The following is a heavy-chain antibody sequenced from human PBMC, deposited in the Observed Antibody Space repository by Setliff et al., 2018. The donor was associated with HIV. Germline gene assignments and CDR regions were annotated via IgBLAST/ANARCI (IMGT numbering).Heavy chain of an antibody. D-gene: IGHD3-10*01. V-gene: IGHV5-51*01. CDR1: GYSFTNYW. Sequence: GESPTISCKGSGYSFTNYWIAWLRQMPGKGLEWMGIIYPGDSDTRYSPSFQGQVTIPADKSITTAYLQWSSLKASDTAIYYCARHGQYGSGSYYNRPLDYWGQGTLVTVSS. J-gene: IGHJ4*02. CDR2: IYPGDSDT. CDR3: ARHGQYGSGSYYNRPLDY.